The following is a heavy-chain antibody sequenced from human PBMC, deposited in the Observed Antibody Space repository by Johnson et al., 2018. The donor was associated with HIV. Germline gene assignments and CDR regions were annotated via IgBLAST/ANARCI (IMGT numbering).Heavy chain of an antibody. CDR1: GFTVSSNY. V-gene: IGHV3-30*03. D-gene: IGHD5-24*01. J-gene: IGHJ3*02. CDR2: ISYDGSNK. CDR3: ARDLRWSYDAFDS. Sequence: QVQLVESGGGLIQPGGSLRLSCAASGFTVSSNYMSWVRQAPGKGLEWVAVISYDGSNKYYADSVKGRFTISRDNSKNTLYVQMNSLRGDDTAVYYCARDLRWSYDAFDSWGQGTMVTVSS.